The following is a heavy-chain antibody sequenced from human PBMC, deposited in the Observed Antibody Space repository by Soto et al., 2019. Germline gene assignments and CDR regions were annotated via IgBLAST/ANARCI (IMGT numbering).Heavy chain of an antibody. J-gene: IGHJ4*02. CDR1: GFTFSSYG. D-gene: IGHD3-22*01. CDR3: ARDLSYYYDSSGYDPIADY. V-gene: IGHV3-33*01. CDR2: IWYDGSNK. Sequence: GGSLRLSCAASGFTFSSYGMHWVRQAPGKGLEWVAVIWYDGSNKYYADSVKGRFTISRDNSKNTLYLQMNSLRAEDTAVYYCARDLSYYYDSSGYDPIADYWGQGTLVTVSS.